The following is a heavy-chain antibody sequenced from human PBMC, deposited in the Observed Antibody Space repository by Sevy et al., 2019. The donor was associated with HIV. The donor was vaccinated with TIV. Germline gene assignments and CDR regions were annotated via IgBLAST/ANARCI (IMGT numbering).Heavy chain of an antibody. J-gene: IGHJ4*02. CDR2: IFYSGST. V-gene: IGHV4-39*01. CDR3: ARQWLGYYYDSSGKNYFDY. CDR1: GGSIRNSNKY. Sequence: SETLSLTCAVSGGSIRNSNKYWGWIRQPPGKGLEWIGTIFYSGSTYYNPSLKSRVTMSVETSKNQFSLQLSSVTAADTAVYYCARQWLGYYYDSSGKNYFDYWGQGTLVTVSS. D-gene: IGHD3-22*01.